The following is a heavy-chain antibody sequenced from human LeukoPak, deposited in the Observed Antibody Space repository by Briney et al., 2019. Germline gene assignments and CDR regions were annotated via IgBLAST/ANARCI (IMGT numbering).Heavy chain of an antibody. V-gene: IGHV3-23*01. CDR1: GFTFSSYA. CDR2: ISGSAIST. J-gene: IGHJ4*02. CDR3: AKGDNNILTGYYNSFDS. Sequence: GGSLRLSCAASGFTFSSYAMSWIRQAPGKGLEWVSSISGSAISTYYADSVKGRFTISIDNSRNTLHLQMNSLRAEGTALFYCAKGDNNILTGYYNSFDSWGQGTLVTVSS. D-gene: IGHD3-9*01.